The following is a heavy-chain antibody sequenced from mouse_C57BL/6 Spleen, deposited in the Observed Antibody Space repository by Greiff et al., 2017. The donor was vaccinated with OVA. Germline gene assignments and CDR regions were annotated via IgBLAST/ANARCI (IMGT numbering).Heavy chain of an antibody. CDR1: GYSFTDYN. CDR3: ARSGDYDWFAY. D-gene: IGHD2-4*01. J-gene: IGHJ3*01. Sequence: EVNLVESGPELVKPGASVKISCKASGYSFTDYNMNWVKQSNGKSLEWIGVINPNYGTTSYNQKFKGKATLTVDQSFSTAYMQLNSLTSEDSAVYYCARSGDYDWFAYWGQGTLVTVSA. CDR2: INPNYGTT. V-gene: IGHV1-39*01.